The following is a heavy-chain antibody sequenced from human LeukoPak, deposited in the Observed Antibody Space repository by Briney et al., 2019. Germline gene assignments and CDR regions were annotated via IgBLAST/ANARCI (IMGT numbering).Heavy chain of an antibody. CDR1: GFTFSSYS. CDR2: ISSNSSYR. CDR3: ARDYDSSGLDAFDI. D-gene: IGHD3-22*01. V-gene: IGHV3-21*01. J-gene: IGHJ3*02. Sequence: GGSLRLSCAASGFTFSSYSMNWVRQAPGKGLEWVSSISSNSSYRYYADSVKGRFTISRDNAKNSLYLQMNSLRAEETAVYYCARDYDSSGLDAFDIWGEGAMVTVSS.